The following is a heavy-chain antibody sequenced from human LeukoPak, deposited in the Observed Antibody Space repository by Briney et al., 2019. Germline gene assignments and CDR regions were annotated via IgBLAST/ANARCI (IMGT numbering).Heavy chain of an antibody. D-gene: IGHD5-12*01. Sequence: ASVKVSCKASGYTFTSYSITWVRQAPGQRLEWMGWISTNNGNTDYAQKLRDRVTMTTDTSTNTAYMELRSLRSDDTAVYYCARDLDRIVPTTADYWGQGTLVTVSS. V-gene: IGHV1-18*01. CDR3: ARDLDRIVPTTADY. J-gene: IGHJ4*02. CDR1: GYTFTSYS. CDR2: ISTNNGNT.